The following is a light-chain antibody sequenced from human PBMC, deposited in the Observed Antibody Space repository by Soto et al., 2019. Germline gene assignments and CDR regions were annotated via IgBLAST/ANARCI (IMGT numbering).Light chain of an antibody. CDR2: ANS. CDR1: SSNIGAGYD. V-gene: IGLV1-40*01. J-gene: IGLJ1*01. Sequence: QSVLTQPPSVSGAPGQRVTISCTGSSSNIGAGYDVHWYQQVPGTAPKLLIYANSNRPSGVPDRFSGSKSGTSASLGITGIQAQDEAHYYCKSYDSSLSGHVFGTGTKVTVL. CDR3: KSYDSSLSGHV.